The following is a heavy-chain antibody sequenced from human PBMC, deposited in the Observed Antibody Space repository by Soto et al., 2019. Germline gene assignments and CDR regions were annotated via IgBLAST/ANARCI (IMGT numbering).Heavy chain of an antibody. J-gene: IGHJ1*01. CDR1: GFTFTNYA. V-gene: IGHV3-23*01. D-gene: IGHD2-8*02. CDR2: ITGSDDST. Sequence: EVQLLESGGGWVQPGGSLRLSCAASGFTFTNYAMSWVRQAPGKGLEWVASITGSDDSTFYTESVKGRFTISRDTSKNTLYLQMNSRRAEDTVMYYCAKGTHDAERAYCTVTSCGAKYFLAGGQGTQVAVSS. CDR3: AKGTHDAERAYCTVTSCGAKYFLA.